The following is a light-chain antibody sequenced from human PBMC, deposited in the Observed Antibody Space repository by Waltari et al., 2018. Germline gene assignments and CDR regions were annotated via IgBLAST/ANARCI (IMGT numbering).Light chain of an antibody. CDR2: GAS. J-gene: IGKJ4*01. V-gene: IGKV3-15*01. CDR3: QQYNQWPLT. CDR1: LSIDDS. Sequence: TACCRASLSIDDSLAWYQQKPGQPPRLLIHGASTRDTGIPVRFSGSGSGTDFTLTITGLQSEDFAVYFCQQYNQWPLTFGRGTKVEIK.